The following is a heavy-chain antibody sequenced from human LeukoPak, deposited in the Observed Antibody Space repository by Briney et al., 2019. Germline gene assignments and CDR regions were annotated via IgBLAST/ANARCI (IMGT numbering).Heavy chain of an antibody. CDR3: ARHFSEDGYNAAPFQH. Sequence: SETLSLTCTVSGDSISSITYYWDWIRRPPGKGLEWIGSNPSLKGRVTMSIDTSKNQFSLKLTSVTAADTAVYYCARHFSEDGYNAAPFQHWGQGTLVTVSS. D-gene: IGHD5-24*01. CDR1: GDSISSITYY. J-gene: IGHJ1*01. V-gene: IGHV4-39*01.